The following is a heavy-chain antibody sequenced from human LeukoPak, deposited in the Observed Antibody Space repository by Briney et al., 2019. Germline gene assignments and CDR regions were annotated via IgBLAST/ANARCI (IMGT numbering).Heavy chain of an antibody. D-gene: IGHD1-1*01. J-gene: IGHJ6*03. Sequence: SETLSLTCTVSGGSISTSNYYWGWIRQPPGKGLEWIGNIFYSGSTYYSPSLKSRVTISVDTSKNQFFLKLSSVTAADTAVYYCARGRVSSSTWYSTYYYYFYMDVWGKGTTVTVSS. CDR1: GGSISTSNYY. CDR2: IFYSGST. CDR3: ARGRVSSSTWYSTYYYYFYMDV. V-gene: IGHV4-39*07.